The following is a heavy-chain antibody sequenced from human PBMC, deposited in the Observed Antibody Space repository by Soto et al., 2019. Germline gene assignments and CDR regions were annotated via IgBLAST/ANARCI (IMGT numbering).Heavy chain of an antibody. CDR3: ARHGPDAFDI. V-gene: IGHV4-30-2*06. J-gene: IGHJ3*02. CDR2: IYHGGNS. CDR1: RDYIGSSAYF. Sequence: SETLSLTCAVSRDYIGSSAYFWGWTRQSPGKGLEWIGCIYHGGNSNYNPSLKSRVTISVDRSKNQFSLKLSSVTAADTAVYYCARHGPDAFDIWGQGTMVTVSS. D-gene: IGHD4-17*01.